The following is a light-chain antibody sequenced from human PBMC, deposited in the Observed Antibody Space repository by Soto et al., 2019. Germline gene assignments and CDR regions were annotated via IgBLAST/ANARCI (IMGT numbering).Light chain of an antibody. CDR1: SSDVGAYDY. J-gene: IGLJ3*02. Sequence: SVLTQPASVSGSPGQSITISCTGTSSDVGAYDYVSWYQQHPGKAPKFMLYEVSNRPSGLSDRFSGSKSGNTASLTISGLQAEDEADYYCSSFTTSKTWVFGGGTKLTVL. CDR2: EVS. CDR3: SSFTTSKTWV. V-gene: IGLV2-14*01.